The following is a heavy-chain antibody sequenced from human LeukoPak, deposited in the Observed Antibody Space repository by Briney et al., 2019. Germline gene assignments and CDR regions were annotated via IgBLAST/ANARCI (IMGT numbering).Heavy chain of an antibody. CDR1: GFTFSSYG. CDR3: ARGDGYNFGDY. D-gene: IGHD5-24*01. CDR2: ISYDGSDK. V-gene: IGHV3-30*03. Sequence: PGGSLRLSCAASGFTFSSYGMHWVRQAPGRGLEWVAVISYDGSDKYYADSVKGRLTISRDNSKNTLYLQMNSLRAEDTAVYYCARGDGYNFGDYWGQGTLVTVSS. J-gene: IGHJ4*02.